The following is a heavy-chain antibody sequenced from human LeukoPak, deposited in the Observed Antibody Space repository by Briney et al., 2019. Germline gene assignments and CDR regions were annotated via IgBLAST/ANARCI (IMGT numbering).Heavy chain of an antibody. J-gene: IGHJ4*02. CDR2: IHHSGST. Sequence: SETLSLTCTVSGFSISSGYYWGWIRQPPGKGLDWIWSIHHSGSTYYNASLKSRVTISVDTSKNQFSLKLSSVTAADTAVYYCARDQGGNPIDYWGQGTLVTVSS. V-gene: IGHV4-38-2*02. CDR3: ARDQGGNPIDY. D-gene: IGHD4-23*01. CDR1: GFSISSGYY.